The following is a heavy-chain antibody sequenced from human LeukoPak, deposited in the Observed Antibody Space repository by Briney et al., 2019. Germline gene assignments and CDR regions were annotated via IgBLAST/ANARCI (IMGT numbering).Heavy chain of an antibody. D-gene: IGHD6-6*01. CDR3: ARLLSYSSSRYFDY. V-gene: IGHV5-51*01. Sequence: YWIGWVRQMPGKGLEWMGIIYPGDSDTRYSPSFQGQVTISADKSISTAYLQWSSLKASDTAMYYCARLLSYSSSRYFDYWGQGTLVTVSS. CDR2: IYPGDSDT. CDR1: YW. J-gene: IGHJ4*02.